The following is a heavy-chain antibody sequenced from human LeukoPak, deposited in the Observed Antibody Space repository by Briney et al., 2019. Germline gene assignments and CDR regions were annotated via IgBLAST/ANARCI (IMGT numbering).Heavy chain of an antibody. CDR1: GGTFSSYA. D-gene: IGHD2-21*02. CDR2: IIPIFGTA. V-gene: IGHV1-69*05. J-gene: IGHJ5*02. CDR3: AITYCGGDCYSGGNWFDP. Sequence: SVKVSCKASGGTFSSYAISWVRQAPGQGLEWMGRIIPIFGTANYAQKFQGRVTITTDESTSTAYMEMSSLRSEGTAVYYCAITYCGGDCYSGGNWFDPWGQGTLVTVSS.